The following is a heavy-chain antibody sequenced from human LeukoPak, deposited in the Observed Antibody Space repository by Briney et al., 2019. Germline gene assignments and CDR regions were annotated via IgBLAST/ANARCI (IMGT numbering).Heavy chain of an antibody. CDR2: ISSSSSYI. V-gene: IGHV3-21*01. CDR1: GFTFSSYS. J-gene: IGHJ6*03. CDR3: ARDPVRFLDLGGYMDV. Sequence: RGGSLRLSCAASGFTFSSYSMNWVRQAPGKGLEWVSSISSSSSYIYYADSVKGRFTISRDNAKNSLYLQMNSLRAEDTAVYYCARDPVRFLDLGGYMDVWGKGTTVTVSS. D-gene: IGHD3-3*01.